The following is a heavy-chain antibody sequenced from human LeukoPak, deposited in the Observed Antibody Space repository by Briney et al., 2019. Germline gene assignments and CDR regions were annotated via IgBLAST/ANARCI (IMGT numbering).Heavy chain of an antibody. CDR1: GFTFDDYA. Sequence: GGSLRLSCAASGFTFDDYAMHWVRQAPGKGLVWVSRINSDGSSTSYADSVKGRFTISRDNAKNTLYLQMNSLRAEDTAVYYCASQRNYIHYWGQGTLVTVSS. D-gene: IGHD2-2*01. CDR3: ASQRNYIHY. CDR2: INSDGSST. V-gene: IGHV3-74*01. J-gene: IGHJ4*02.